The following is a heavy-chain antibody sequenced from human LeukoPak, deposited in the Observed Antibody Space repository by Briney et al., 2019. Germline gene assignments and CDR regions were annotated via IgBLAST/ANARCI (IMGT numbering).Heavy chain of an antibody. CDR2: ISWDGGST. V-gene: IGHV3-43*01. J-gene: IGHJ4*02. CDR3: ARRVVVPAAPYYFDY. D-gene: IGHD2-2*01. Sequence: GGSLRLSCAASGFTFDDYTMHWVRQAPGKGLEWVSLISWDGGSTYYADSVKGRFTISRDNAKNALYLQMNSLRAEDTAVYYCARRVVVPAAPYYFDYWGQGTLVTVSS. CDR1: GFTFDDYT.